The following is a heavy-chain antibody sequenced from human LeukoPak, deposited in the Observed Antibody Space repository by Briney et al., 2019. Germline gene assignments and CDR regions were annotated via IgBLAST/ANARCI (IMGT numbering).Heavy chain of an antibody. CDR1: GFTFSSYG. J-gene: IGHJ4*02. Sequence: PGGSLRLSCAASGFTFSSYGMHWVRQAPGKGLEWVAVIWYDGSNKYYADSVKGRFTISRGNSKNTLYLQMNSLRAEDTAVYYCAKDLSRWELLHLFDYWGQGTLVTVSS. V-gene: IGHV3-33*06. CDR3: AKDLSRWELLHLFDY. D-gene: IGHD1-26*01. CDR2: IWYDGSNK.